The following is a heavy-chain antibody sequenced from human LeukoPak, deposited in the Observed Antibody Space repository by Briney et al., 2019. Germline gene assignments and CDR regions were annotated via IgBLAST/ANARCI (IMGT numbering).Heavy chain of an antibody. CDR2: IYHSGST. V-gene: IGHV4-30-2*01. J-gene: IGHJ4*02. CDR3: ARDLLRRFDY. CDR1: GGSISSGGYY. D-gene: IGHD3-3*01. Sequence: SQTLSLTCTVSGGSISSGGYYWSWIRQPPGKGLEWIGYIYHSGSTYYNPSLKSRVTISVDRSKNQFSLKLSSVTAADTAVYYCARDLLRRFDYWGQGTLVTVSS.